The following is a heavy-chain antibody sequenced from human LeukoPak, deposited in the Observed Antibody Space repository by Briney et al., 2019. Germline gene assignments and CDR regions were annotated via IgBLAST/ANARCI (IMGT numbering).Heavy chain of an antibody. V-gene: IGHV3-23*01. CDR3: AKGESHPKYYFDY. D-gene: IGHD3-10*01. J-gene: IGHJ4*02. CDR1: GFTFSTYA. CDR2: ISGSDGST. Sequence: GGSLRLSCAASGFTFSTYAMRWVRQAPGKGLEWVSSISGSDGSTYYADSVKGRFTISRDNSKNTLYLQMNSLRAEATAVYYCAKGESHPKYYFDYWGQGTLVTVSS.